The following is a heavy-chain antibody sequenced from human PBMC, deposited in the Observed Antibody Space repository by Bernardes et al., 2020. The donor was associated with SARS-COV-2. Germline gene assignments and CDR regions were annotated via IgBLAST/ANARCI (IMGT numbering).Heavy chain of an antibody. CDR2: ISGSGGST. CDR3: AKGDTAMDHFDY. D-gene: IGHD5-18*01. Sequence: GGSLGLSCAASGFTFSSYAMSWVRQAPGKGLEWVSAISGSGGSTYYADSVKGRFTISRDNSKNTLYLQMNSLRAEDTAVYYCAKGDTAMDHFDYWGQGTLVTVSS. CDR1: GFTFSSYA. V-gene: IGHV3-23*01. J-gene: IGHJ4*02.